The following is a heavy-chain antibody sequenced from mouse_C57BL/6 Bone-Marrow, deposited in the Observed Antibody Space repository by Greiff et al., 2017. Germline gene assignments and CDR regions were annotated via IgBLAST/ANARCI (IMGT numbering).Heavy chain of an antibody. D-gene: IGHD3-2*02. Sequence: EVQGVESGGGLVQSGRSLRLSCATSGFTFSDFYMEWVRQAPGKGLEWIAASRNKANDYTTEYSASVKGRFIVSRDTSQSILYLQMNALRAEDTAIYYCARDSSGTFAYWGQGTLVTVSA. CDR3: ARDSSGTFAY. CDR2: SRNKANDYTT. J-gene: IGHJ3*01. V-gene: IGHV7-1*01. CDR1: GFTFSDFY.